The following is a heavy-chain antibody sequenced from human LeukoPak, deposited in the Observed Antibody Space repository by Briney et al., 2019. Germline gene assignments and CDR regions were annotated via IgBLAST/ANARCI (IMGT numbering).Heavy chain of an antibody. Sequence: QSGGSLRLSCAASGFTFSSYWMSWVRQAPGKGLEWVANIKQDGSEKYYVDSVKGRFTISRDNAKSTLYLQMNSLRAEDTAVYYCARDIVIGSGTYLDWGQGTLVTVSS. CDR2: IKQDGSEK. CDR1: GFTFSSYW. V-gene: IGHV3-7*01. D-gene: IGHD3-10*01. J-gene: IGHJ4*02. CDR3: ARDIVIGSGTYLD.